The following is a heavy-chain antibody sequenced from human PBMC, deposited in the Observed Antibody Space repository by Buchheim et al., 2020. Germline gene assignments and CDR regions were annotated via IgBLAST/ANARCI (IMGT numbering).Heavy chain of an antibody. CDR1: GFTFDSYT. V-gene: IGHV3-21*01. D-gene: IGHD6-13*01. J-gene: IGHJ4*02. Sequence: RLSCAASGFTFDSYTMNWVRQAPGKGLEWVSSIGTTVASMYYADSVEGRFSISRDNAKKSLFLQMNSLRAEDTAVYSCASSYSLVSSFDYWGQGTL. CDR3: ASSYSLVSSFDY. CDR2: IGTTVASM.